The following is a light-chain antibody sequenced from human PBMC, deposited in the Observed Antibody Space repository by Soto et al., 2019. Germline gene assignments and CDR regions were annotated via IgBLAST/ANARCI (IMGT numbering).Light chain of an antibody. J-gene: IGKJ3*01. CDR3: QQRSNPGVT. CDR1: QSVSSY. V-gene: IGKV3-11*01. CDR2: DAS. Sequence: EIVLTQSPATLSLSPGERATLSCRASQSVSSYLAWYQQKPGQAPRLLIYDASNRATGIPARFSGSGSGTDFTLTISGLEPEDLAVYYGQQRSNPGVTFGPGTKVDIK.